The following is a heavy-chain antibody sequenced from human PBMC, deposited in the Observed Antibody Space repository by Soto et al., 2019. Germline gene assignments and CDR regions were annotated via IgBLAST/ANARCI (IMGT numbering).Heavy chain of an antibody. D-gene: IGHD2-21*02. J-gene: IGHJ6*02. CDR2: MYNTGST. CDR3: ASDLWGYCGADCYPLDV. V-gene: IGHV4-59*01. Sequence: QVRLQESGPGLVKPSETLSLTCTVSGGSISSYYWSWIRQPPGKGLEWIGYMYNTGSTIYNPALKSRVTISVDTSKNQFSLKLNSVTAAHTAVYYCASDLWGYCGADCYPLDVWGQRTTGTDSS. CDR1: GGSISSYY.